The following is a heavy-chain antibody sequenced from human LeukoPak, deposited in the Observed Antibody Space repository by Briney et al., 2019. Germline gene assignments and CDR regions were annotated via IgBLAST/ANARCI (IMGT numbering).Heavy chain of an antibody. J-gene: IGHJ4*02. CDR3: ARGTQPVRGDPNLIVY. CDR2: ISYDGSNK. V-gene: IGHV3-30-3*01. CDR1: GFTFSSYA. D-gene: IGHD3-10*02. Sequence: GGSLRLSCAASGFTFSSYAMHWVRQAPGKGLEWVAVISYDGSNKYYADSVKGRFTISRDNSKNTLYLQMNSLRAEDTAVYYCARGTQPVRGDPNLIVYWGQGTLVTVSS.